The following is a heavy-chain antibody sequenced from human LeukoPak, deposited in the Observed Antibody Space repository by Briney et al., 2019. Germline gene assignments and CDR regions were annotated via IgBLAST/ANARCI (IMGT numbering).Heavy chain of an antibody. D-gene: IGHD2/OR15-2a*01. CDR1: GGSISSGRYY. V-gene: IGHV4-61*02. Sequence: SETLSLTCTVSGGSISSGRYYWRWIRQPAGKGLEWIGRIYTSGSTNYNPSLKSRVTISVDTSKNQFSLKLSSVTAADTAVYYCAEGISFDYWGQGTLVTVSS. CDR3: AEGISFDY. CDR2: IYTSGST. J-gene: IGHJ4*02.